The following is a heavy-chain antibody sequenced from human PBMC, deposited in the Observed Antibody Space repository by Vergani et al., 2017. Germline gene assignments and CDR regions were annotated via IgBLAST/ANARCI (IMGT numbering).Heavy chain of an antibody. Sequence: EVQLLESGGGWVQPGVSLRLSCAASGFTFINFAMNWVRQAPGKGLEWVSSISGSGDRTYYADSVKGRFTISRDNSKNTLYLQMNSLRVEDTAVYYCGRGSDNYNWGQGTLVTVSS. D-gene: IGHD5-24*01. CDR3: GRGSDNYN. CDR2: ISGSGDRT. CDR1: GFTFINFA. V-gene: IGHV3-23*01. J-gene: IGHJ4*02.